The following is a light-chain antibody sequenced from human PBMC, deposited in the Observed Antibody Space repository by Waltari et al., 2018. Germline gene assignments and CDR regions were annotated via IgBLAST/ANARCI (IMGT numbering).Light chain of an antibody. J-gene: IGKJ4*01. V-gene: IGKV1-39*01. CDR3: QQSSSAPLT. CDR1: QSINSH. CDR2: ATS. Sequence: DIQMTQSPSSLSASVADSVTITCRASQSINSHLNWYQQRPGKAPRLLIYATSILYSGIPSRFSGSGSGTEFTLTISSLQREDSATYYCQQSSSAPLTFGGGTKVEIK.